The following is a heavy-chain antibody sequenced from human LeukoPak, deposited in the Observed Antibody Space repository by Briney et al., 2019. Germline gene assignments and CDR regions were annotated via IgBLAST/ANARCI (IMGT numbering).Heavy chain of an antibody. J-gene: IGHJ5*02. D-gene: IGHD6-13*01. CDR2: IYTSGST. V-gene: IGHV4-61*02. CDR3: ARVRYRYSSSWYDNNWFDP. Sequence: PSETLSLTCTVSGGSISSGSYYWIWIRQPAGKGLEWIGRIYTSGSTNYNPSLKSRVTISVDTSKNQFSLKMSSVTAADTAVYYCARVRYRYSSSWYDNNWFDPWGQGTLVTVSS. CDR1: GGSISSGSYY.